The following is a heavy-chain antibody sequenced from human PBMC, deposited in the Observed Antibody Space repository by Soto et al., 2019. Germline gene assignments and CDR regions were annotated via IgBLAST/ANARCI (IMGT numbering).Heavy chain of an antibody. CDR1: GFTFSSYA. V-gene: IGHV3-30-3*01. J-gene: IGHJ6*02. CDR3: AREHIYYYDSSGHYYGYYYYGMDV. Sequence: QVQLVESGGGVVQPGRSLRLSCAASGFTFSSYAMHWVRQAPGKGLEWVAVISYDGSNKYYADSVKGRFTISRDNSKNTLYVQMNRLSAEDTALYYFAREHIYYYDSSGHYYGYYYYGMDVCGQGSTVTFAS. D-gene: IGHD3-22*01. CDR2: ISYDGSNK.